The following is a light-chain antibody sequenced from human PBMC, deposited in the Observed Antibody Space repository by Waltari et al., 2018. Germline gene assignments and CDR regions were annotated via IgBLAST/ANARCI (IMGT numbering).Light chain of an antibody. Sequence: DIVMTQSPLSLPVTPGESASTPCRSSQSLLHANGYNYLDWYLQKPGQSPQLLIYLASTRASGVPDRFSGSGSGTDFTLKISRVEAEDVGVYYCMQAQQAPFTCGPGTKVDIK. CDR3: MQAQQAPFT. CDR2: LAS. CDR1: QSLLHANGYNY. J-gene: IGKJ3*01. V-gene: IGKV2-28*01.